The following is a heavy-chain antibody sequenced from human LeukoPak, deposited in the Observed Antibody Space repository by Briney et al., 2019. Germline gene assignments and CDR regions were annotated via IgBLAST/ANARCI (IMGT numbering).Heavy chain of an antibody. J-gene: IGHJ4*02. Sequence: SETLSLTCTVSSGSVSSYYWSWIRQPAGKGLEWIGRIHSSGSANYNPSLKSRVTISVDTSRNQFSLKLSSVTAADTAVYYCARGLWFGDENPPYFDYWGQGILVTVSS. CDR3: ARGLWFGDENPPYFDY. D-gene: IGHD3-10*01. CDR1: SGSVSSYY. CDR2: IHSSGSA. V-gene: IGHV4-4*07.